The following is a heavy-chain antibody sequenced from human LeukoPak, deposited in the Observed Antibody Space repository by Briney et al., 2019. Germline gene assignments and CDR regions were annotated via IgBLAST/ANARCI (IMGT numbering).Heavy chain of an antibody. J-gene: IGHJ4*02. CDR2: IYYSGST. CDR3: AGQRGGSYYPFDY. Sequence: KPSETLSLTCTVSGGSISSYYWSWIRQPPGKGLEWIGYIYYSGSTNYNPSLKSRVTISVDTSKNQFSLKLSSVTAADTAVYYRAGQRGGSYYPFDYWGQGTLVTVSS. V-gene: IGHV4-59*08. CDR1: GGSISSYY. D-gene: IGHD1-26*01.